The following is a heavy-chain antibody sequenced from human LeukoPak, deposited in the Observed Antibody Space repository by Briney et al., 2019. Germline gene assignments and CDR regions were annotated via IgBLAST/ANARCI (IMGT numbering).Heavy chain of an antibody. D-gene: IGHD2-2*01. CDR1: GGSISSGDYY. CDR3: ARVSTLGYCSSTSCYAIDY. CDR2: IYYSGST. Sequence: SQTLSLTCTVSGGSISSGDYYWSWIRQPPGKGLEWIGCIYYSGSTHYNPSLKSRVTISVDTSKNQFSLKLSSVTAADTAVYYCARVSTLGYCSSTSCYAIDYWGQGTLVTVSS. J-gene: IGHJ4*02. V-gene: IGHV4-30-4*01.